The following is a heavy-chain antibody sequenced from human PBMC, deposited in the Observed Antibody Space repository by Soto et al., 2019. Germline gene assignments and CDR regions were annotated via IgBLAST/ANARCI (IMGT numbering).Heavy chain of an antibody. D-gene: IGHD3-9*01. CDR2: ISSSSSYI. CDR3: ARGPYDILTGYYWDYYYYGMDV. J-gene: IGHJ6*02. V-gene: IGHV3-21*01. CDR1: GFTFSSYS. Sequence: EVQLVESGGGLVKPGGSLRLCCAASGFTFSSYSMNWVRQAPGKGLEWVSSISSSSSYIYYADSVKGRFTISRDNAKNSLYLQMNSLRAEDTAVYYCARGPYDILTGYYWDYYYYGMDVWGQGTTVTVSS.